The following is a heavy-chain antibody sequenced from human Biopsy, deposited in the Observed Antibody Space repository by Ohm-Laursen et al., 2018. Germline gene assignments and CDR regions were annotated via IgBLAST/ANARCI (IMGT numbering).Heavy chain of an antibody. V-gene: IGHV4-39*01. J-gene: IGHJ5*02. CDR3: ARHPTGFWFDP. Sequence: GTLSLTCSVSGGSISTYYWAWLRQPPGKGLEWIGSIYNTETTFYNPSLKSRVTISVDTSTNQFSLKVSSVTAADTALYFCARHPTGFWFDPWGHGTLVTVSS. CDR1: GGSISTYY. CDR2: IYNTETT.